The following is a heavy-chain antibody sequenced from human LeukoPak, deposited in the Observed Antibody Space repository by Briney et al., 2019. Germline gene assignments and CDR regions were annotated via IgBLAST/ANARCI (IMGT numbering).Heavy chain of an antibody. CDR3: ARVAGGTRYSYGLVDY. Sequence: SETLSLTCTVSGGSISSGDYYWSWIRQPPGKGLEWIGDIYYSGSTYYNPSLKSRGTISVATSKNQFSLKLRSVTAADTAVYYCARVAGGTRYSYGLVDYWGQGTLVTVSS. D-gene: IGHD5-18*01. J-gene: IGHJ4*02. CDR2: IYYSGST. V-gene: IGHV4-30-4*08. CDR1: GGSISSGDYY.